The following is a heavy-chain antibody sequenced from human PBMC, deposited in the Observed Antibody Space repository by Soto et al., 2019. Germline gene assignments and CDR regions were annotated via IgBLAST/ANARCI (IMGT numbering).Heavy chain of an antibody. CDR1: GYSFTSYW. CDR2: IYPGDSDT. D-gene: IGHD2-15*01. Sequence: GESLKSSCRGSGYSFTSYWIGWVRQMPGKGLEWMGIIYPGDSDTRYSPSFQGQVTISADKSISTAYLQWSSLKASDTAMYYCARPAVVMGHPGGGMDVWGQGTTVTVSS. CDR3: ARPAVVMGHPGGGMDV. J-gene: IGHJ6*02. V-gene: IGHV5-51*01.